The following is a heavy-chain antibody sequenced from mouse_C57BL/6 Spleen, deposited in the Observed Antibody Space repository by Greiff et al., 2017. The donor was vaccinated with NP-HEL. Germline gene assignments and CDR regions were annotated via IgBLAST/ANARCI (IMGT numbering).Heavy chain of an antibody. D-gene: IGHD4-1*01. CDR3: ARGGELGRPFDY. Sequence: QVQLKQSGAELVKPGASVKISCKASGYAFSSYWMNWVKQRPGKGLEWIGQIYPGDGDTNYNGKFKGKATLTADKSSSTAYMQLSSLTSEDSAVYFCARGGELGRPFDYWGQGTTLTVSS. V-gene: IGHV1-80*01. CDR1: GYAFSSYW. CDR2: IYPGDGDT. J-gene: IGHJ2*01.